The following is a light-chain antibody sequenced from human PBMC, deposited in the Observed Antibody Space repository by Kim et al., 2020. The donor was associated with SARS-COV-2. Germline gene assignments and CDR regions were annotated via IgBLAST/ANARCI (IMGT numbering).Light chain of an antibody. V-gene: IGLV2-14*03. Sequence: QSALTQPVSMSGSPGQSITISCSGTSGDIGNSNSVSWYQQHSGEAPRLIIYDVRDRPSGVSARLSGSKSANMASLTISGLRSEDEADYYCCSTSNTLDYVFGSGTRVTVL. CDR1: SGDIGNSNS. CDR2: DVR. J-gene: IGLJ1*01. CDR3: CSTSNTLDYV.